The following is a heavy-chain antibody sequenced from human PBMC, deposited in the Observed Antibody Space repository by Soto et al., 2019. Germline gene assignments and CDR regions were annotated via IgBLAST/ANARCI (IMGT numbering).Heavy chain of an antibody. V-gene: IGHV3-23*01. D-gene: IGHD2-2*01. CDR1: GFTFSSYA. J-gene: IGHJ5*02. CDR2: ISGSGGST. Sequence: GGSLRLSCAASGFTFSSYAMSWVRQAPGKGLEWVSAISGSGGSTYYADSVKGRFTISRDNSKNTLYLQMNSLRAEDTAVYYCARDGGALIVVVPAANLPPWFDPWGQGTLVTVSS. CDR3: ARDGGALIVVVPAANLPPWFDP.